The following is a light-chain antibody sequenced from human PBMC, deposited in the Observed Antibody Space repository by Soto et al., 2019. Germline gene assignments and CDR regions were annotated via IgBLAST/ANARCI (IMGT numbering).Light chain of an antibody. CDR1: QSITNY. CDR2: GAS. Sequence: EIVLTQSPATLSLSPGERATLSCRASQSITNYLGWYQQKPGQAPRLLIYGASSRATGIPDRFSGSGSGTEFTLTISSLQPDDFATYYCQHYNSYSEAFGQGTKVDIK. J-gene: IGKJ1*01. CDR3: QHYNSYSEA. V-gene: IGKV3D-15*01.